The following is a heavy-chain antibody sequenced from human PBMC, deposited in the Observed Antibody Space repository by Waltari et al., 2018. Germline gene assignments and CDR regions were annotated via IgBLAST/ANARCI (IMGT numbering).Heavy chain of an antibody. CDR3: AKDFFYDFLSGYFD. V-gene: IGHV3-30*02. CDR1: GFMFSSYG. J-gene: IGHJ4*02. D-gene: IGHD3-3*01. Sequence: QVQLVESGGGVVQPGGSLRLSCAASGFMFSSYGMHWVRQAPGKGMGWVAFIRYDGSDKYHAYSLKGRFTISRDNSKNTLYLQMNSLRAEDTAVYYCAKDFFYDFLSGYFDWGQGTLVTVSS. CDR2: IRYDGSDK.